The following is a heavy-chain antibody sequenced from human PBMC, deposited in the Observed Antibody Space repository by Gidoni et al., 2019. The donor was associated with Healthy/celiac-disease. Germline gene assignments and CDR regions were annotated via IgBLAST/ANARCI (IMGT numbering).Heavy chain of an antibody. CDR3: AKDILTTAPMLYYFDY. D-gene: IGHD4-17*01. V-gene: IGHV3-9*01. Sequence: EVQLVASGGGLVQPGRSLRLSCAASGFTFDDYAMHWVRQAPGKGLEWVSGISWNSGSIGYADSVKGRFTISRDNAKNSLYLQMNSLRAEDTALYYCAKDILTTAPMLYYFDYWGQGTLVTVSS. J-gene: IGHJ4*02. CDR1: GFTFDDYA. CDR2: ISWNSGSI.